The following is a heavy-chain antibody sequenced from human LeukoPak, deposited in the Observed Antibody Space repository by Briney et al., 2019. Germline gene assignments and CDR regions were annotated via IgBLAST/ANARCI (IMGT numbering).Heavy chain of an antibody. CDR2: IKQDGSEK. CDR3: ARDPPRGRFPDY. Sequence: QPGGSLTLSCAASGFTFSSYWMSWARQAPGKGLELVANIKQDGSEKYYVDSVKGRFTISRDNAKNSLYLQMNGLRAEDTAVYYCARDPPRGRFPDYWGQGTLVTVSS. D-gene: IGHD3-10*01. CDR1: GFTFSSYW. J-gene: IGHJ4*02. V-gene: IGHV3-7*01.